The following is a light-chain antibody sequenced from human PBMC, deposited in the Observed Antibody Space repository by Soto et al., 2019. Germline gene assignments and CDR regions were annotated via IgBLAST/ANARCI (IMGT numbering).Light chain of an antibody. Sequence: QSALTQPASVSGSPGQSITISCSGTSSDVGAYKYVSWYQQHPGKAPKLMIYEVSNRPSGVSNRFSGSKSGNTASLTISGLQAEDEADYYCNSYAGSNNLVFGGGTKLTVL. CDR3: NSYAGSNNLV. J-gene: IGLJ2*01. CDR2: EVS. CDR1: SSDVGAYKY. V-gene: IGLV2-14*01.